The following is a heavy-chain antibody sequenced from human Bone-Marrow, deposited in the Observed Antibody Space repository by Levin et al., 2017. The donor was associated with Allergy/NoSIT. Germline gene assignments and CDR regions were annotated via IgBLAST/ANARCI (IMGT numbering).Heavy chain of an antibody. CDR2: MNPSSGDT. V-gene: IGHV1-8*02. CDR3: SRGRSPGTSPSLKI. J-gene: IGHJ4*02. D-gene: IGHD1-1*01. CDR1: GYIFTTYD. Sequence: GASVKVSCKSSGYIFTTYDINWVRQAPGQGLEWMGRMNPSSGDTTYAPKFQGRVVMTRNTSINTAYMDLRSLTSDDTAIYFCSRGRSPGTSPSLKIWGQGTQVTVSS.